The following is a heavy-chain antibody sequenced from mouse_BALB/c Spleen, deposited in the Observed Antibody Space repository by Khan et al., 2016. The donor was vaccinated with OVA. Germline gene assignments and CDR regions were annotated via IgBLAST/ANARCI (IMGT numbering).Heavy chain of an antibody. Sequence: EVQLQESGPGLVKPSQSLSLTCTVTGYSITSDYAWNWIRQFPGNKLEWMGYISYSGSTSYNPSLKSRISITRDTSKHQFFLQLNSVTTEDTATYYCARGRGNMDYWGQGTSATVSS. D-gene: IGHD2-1*01. CDR2: ISYSGST. CDR1: GYSITSDYA. V-gene: IGHV3-2*02. CDR3: ARGRGNMDY. J-gene: IGHJ4*01.